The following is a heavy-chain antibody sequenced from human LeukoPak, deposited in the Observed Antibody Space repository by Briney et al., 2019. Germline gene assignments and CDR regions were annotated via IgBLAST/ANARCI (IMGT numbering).Heavy chain of an antibody. V-gene: IGHV3-23*01. J-gene: IGHJ5*02. D-gene: IGHD3-16*01. Sequence: GGSLRLSCAASGFTFSSYAMSWVRQAPGKGLEWVSAISGSGGSTYYADSVKGRFTISRDNSKNTLYLQMNSLRAEDTAVYYCAKEGYPYDYVWGSYRVNTWGQGTLVTVSS. CDR1: GFTFSSYA. CDR3: AKEGYPYDYVWGSYRVNT. CDR2: ISGSGGST.